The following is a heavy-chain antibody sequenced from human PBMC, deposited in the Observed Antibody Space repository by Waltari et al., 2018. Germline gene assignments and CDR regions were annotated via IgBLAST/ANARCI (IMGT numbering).Heavy chain of an antibody. CDR3: ARGMVVTAWAQYNWFDP. CDR1: VDSFSGYY. J-gene: IGHJ5*02. V-gene: IGHV4-34*01. D-gene: IGHD2-21*02. CDR2: INHSGST. Sequence: QVQLQQWGAGLLKPSETLSLTCAVYVDSFSGYYWSWIRQPPGGGLGWIGDINHSGSTNYNPSLKSRVTLSVDTAKNQLSLKLNSLTAADTAVYYCARGMVVTAWAQYNWFDPWGQGTLVTVSS.